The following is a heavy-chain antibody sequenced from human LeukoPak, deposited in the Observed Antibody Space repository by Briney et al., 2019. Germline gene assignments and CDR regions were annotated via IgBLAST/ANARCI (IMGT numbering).Heavy chain of an antibody. V-gene: IGHV5-51*01. CDR2: IYPGDSDT. CDR3: ASLSPGSSSSFDY. J-gene: IGHJ4*02. D-gene: IGHD6-6*01. Sequence: GESLEISFKGSGFRFTSYRIGWVRPGPGKGLEWMELIYPGDSDTRYSPSFQGKDPISADKSISTTSLQWSSLKASDAAVYYCASLSPGSSSSFDYWGQGTLVTVSS. CDR1: GFRFTSYR.